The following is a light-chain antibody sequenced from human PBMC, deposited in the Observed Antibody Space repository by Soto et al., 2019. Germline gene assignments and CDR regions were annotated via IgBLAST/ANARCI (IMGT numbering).Light chain of an antibody. Sequence: EIVLTQSPATLSLSPGERATLSCRASQSVSSYLAWYQQKPGQAPRLLIYDASNRATGIPARFSGSGSGTDFTLTISSLEPEDFAVYYCQQRSNWPPFTFGGGPKVDIK. CDR3: QQRSNWPPFT. J-gene: IGKJ4*01. V-gene: IGKV3-11*01. CDR2: DAS. CDR1: QSVSSY.